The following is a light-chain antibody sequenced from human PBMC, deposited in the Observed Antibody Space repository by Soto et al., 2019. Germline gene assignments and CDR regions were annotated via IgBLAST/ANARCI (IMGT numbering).Light chain of an antibody. CDR2: GAS. J-gene: IGKJ1*01. CDR3: QQYGASPQT. Sequence: EIVLTQSPGTLSLSPGERATLSCRASQSVSSSYLAWYQQKPGQAPRLLIYGASSRATGIPDRFSGSGSGTDFTLSISRLEPEDFAVNYCQQYGASPQTFGQGTKGEIK. V-gene: IGKV3-20*01. CDR1: QSVSSSY.